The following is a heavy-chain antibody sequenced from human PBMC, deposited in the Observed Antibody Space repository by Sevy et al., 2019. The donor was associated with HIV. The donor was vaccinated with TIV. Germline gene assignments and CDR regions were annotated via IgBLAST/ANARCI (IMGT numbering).Heavy chain of an antibody. CDR2: IRSKATSYAT. J-gene: IGHJ4*02. V-gene: IGHV3-73*01. Sequence: GGSLRLSCAASGFTFSGSAMHWVRQAPGKGLEWVGRIRSKATSYATAYAASVKGRFTISRDDSKSTAYLQMNSLKTEDTAVYYCTRHANGSIDYWGQGTLVTVSS. CDR1: GFTFSGSA. CDR3: TRHANGSIDY. D-gene: IGHD2-15*01.